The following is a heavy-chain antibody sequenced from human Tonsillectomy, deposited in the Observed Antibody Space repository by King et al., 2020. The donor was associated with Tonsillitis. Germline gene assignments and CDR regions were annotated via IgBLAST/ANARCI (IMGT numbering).Heavy chain of an antibody. CDR3: ARDSYYYDSSGYQTRDNWFDP. CDR2: INSDGSST. J-gene: IGHJ5*02. D-gene: IGHD3-22*01. CDR1: GFTFSRYW. V-gene: IGHV3-74*01. Sequence: VQLVESGGGLVQPGGSLRLSCAASGFTFSRYWMHWVRQAPGKGLVWVSRINSDGSSTNYADSVKGRFIISRDNAENTLYLQMNSLRAEDTAVYYCARDSYYYDSSGYQTRDNWFDPWGQGTLVTVSS.